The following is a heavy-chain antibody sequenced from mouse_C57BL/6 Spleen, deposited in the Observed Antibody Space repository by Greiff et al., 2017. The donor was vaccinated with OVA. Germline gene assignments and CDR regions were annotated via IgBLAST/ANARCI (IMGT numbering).Heavy chain of an antibody. D-gene: IGHD2-4*01. CDR3: TRYDYDVAY. CDR1: GFNIKDYY. V-gene: IGHV14-2*01. Sequence: EVQLQQSGAELVKPGASVTLSCTASGFNIKDYYMHWVKQRPEQGLEWLGRIDPEDGETTSAPKFQGTAPITADTSSNTAYLQLSSLTSEDTAVYYCTRYDYDVAYWGQGTLVTVSA. J-gene: IGHJ3*01. CDR2: IDPEDGET.